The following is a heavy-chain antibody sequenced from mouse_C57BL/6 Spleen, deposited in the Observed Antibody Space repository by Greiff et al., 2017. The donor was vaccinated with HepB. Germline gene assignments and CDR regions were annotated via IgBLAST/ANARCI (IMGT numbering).Heavy chain of an antibody. CDR1: GYTFTSYW. D-gene: IGHD1-1*01. CDR3: ARSGYGSSWFAY. Sequence: QVHVKQSGAELVKPGASVKLSCKASGYTFTSYWMHWVKQRPGQGLEWIGMIHPNSGSTNYNEKFKSKATLTVDKSSSTAYMQLSSLTSEDSAVYYCARSGYGSSWFAYWGQGTLVTVSA. V-gene: IGHV1-64*01. J-gene: IGHJ3*01. CDR2: IHPNSGST.